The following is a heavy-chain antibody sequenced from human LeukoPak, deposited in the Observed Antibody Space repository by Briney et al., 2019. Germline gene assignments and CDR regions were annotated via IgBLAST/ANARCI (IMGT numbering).Heavy chain of an antibody. Sequence: SVKVSCKASGGTSNSHAISWVRQAPGQGLEWVGRIIPNLGTTNRAQNFQDRVTLTADKSTNTAYMELTSLTSDDTAVYYCATTNDGGGYQWGDFFDFWGQGTLSPSPQ. CDR1: GGTSNSHA. CDR2: IIPNLGTT. J-gene: IGHJ4*02. CDR3: ATTNDGGGYQWGDFFDF. D-gene: IGHD3-22*01. V-gene: IGHV1-69*04.